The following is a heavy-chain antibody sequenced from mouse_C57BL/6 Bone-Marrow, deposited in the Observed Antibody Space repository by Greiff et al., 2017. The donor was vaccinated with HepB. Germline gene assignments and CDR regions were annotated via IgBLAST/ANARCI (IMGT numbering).Heavy chain of an antibody. Sequence: QVQLQQPGAELVMPGASVKLSCKASGYTFTSYWMHWVKQRPGQGLEWIGEIDPSDSYTNYNQKFKGKSTLTVDKSSSTAYMQLSSLTSEDSAVYYCARLGHYDHGGFAYWGQGTLVTVSA. CDR3: ARLGHYDHGGFAY. CDR1: GYTFTSYW. CDR2: IDPSDSYT. D-gene: IGHD1-2*01. J-gene: IGHJ3*01. V-gene: IGHV1-69*01.